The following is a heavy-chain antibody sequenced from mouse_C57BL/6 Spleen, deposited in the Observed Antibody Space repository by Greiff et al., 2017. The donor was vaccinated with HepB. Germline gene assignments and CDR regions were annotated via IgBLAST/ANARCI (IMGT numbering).Heavy chain of an antibody. CDR1: GYSITSGYY. J-gene: IGHJ1*03. CDR3: ARSGDYDGYFDV. V-gene: IGHV3-6*01. D-gene: IGHD2-4*01. CDR2: ISYDGSN. Sequence: VQLQQSGPGLVKPSQSLSLTCSVTGYSITSGYYWNWIRQFPGNKLEWMGYISYDGSNNYNPSLKNRISITRDTSKNQFFLKLNSVTTEDTATYYCARSGDYDGYFDVWGTGTTVTVSS.